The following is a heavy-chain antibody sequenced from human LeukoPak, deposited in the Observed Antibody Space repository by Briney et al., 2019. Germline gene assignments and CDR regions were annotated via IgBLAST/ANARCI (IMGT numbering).Heavy chain of an antibody. D-gene: IGHD1-26*01. CDR3: ATRRYSGSPNYFDP. J-gene: IGHJ5*02. Sequence: PGESLKISCKASGHSFHNYWLGWVRQMPGKGLEWMGIVHLGNSDIQYSPSFQGQVTISVDTSITTAYLYWRSLKASDTAMYYCATRRYSGSPNYFDPRGQGTLVTVSS. CDR2: VHLGNSDI. CDR1: GHSFHNYW. V-gene: IGHV5-51*01.